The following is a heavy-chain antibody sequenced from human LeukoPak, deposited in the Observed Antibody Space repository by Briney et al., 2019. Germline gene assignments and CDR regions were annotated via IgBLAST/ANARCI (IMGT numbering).Heavy chain of an antibody. CDR1: GYSFTSYW. CDR3: ARQNHYDSSGYYSYYYYYYMDV. D-gene: IGHD3-22*01. J-gene: IGHJ6*03. Sequence: GESLKISCKGSGYSFTSYWIGWVRQMPGKGLEWMGIIYPGDSDTRYSPSFQGQVTISADKSISTAYLQWSSLKASDTAMYYCARQNHYDSSGYYSYYYYYYMDVWGKGTTVTVSS. V-gene: IGHV5-51*01. CDR2: IYPGDSDT.